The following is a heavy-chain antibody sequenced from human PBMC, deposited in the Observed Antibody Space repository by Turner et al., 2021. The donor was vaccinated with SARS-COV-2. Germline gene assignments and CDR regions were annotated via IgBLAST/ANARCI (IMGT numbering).Heavy chain of an antibody. CDR3: AKADRVMIVVVITLFDY. D-gene: IGHD3-22*01. J-gene: IGHJ4*02. CDR2: IRGSGGST. V-gene: IGHV3-23*01. CDR1: IRSYG. Sequence: IRSYGLSWVRQAPGKGLEWVAAIRGSGGSTYDADSVKSRFTISRDNSKITLYLQMNSLGAEDTAVYYCAKADRVMIVVVITLFDYWGQGTLVTVSS.